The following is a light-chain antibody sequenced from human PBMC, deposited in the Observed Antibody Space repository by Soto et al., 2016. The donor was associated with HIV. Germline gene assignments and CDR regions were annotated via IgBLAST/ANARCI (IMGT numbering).Light chain of an antibody. CDR2: TTS. V-gene: IGKV1-39*01. Sequence: DIQMTQSPSSLSASVGDRVIITCRASQTIRKYLNWYQQKPGKAPVLLISTTSSLQSGVASRFSGSGSGAELTLTISNLQPEDFATYYCQQSYTTPLTFGGGTKVEIK. CDR1: QTIRKY. J-gene: IGKJ4*01. CDR3: QQSYTTPLT.